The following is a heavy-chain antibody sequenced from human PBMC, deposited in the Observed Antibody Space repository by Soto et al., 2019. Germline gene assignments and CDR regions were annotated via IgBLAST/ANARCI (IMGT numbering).Heavy chain of an antibody. J-gene: IGHJ5*02. D-gene: IGHD3-9*01. CDR1: GGSISSSTYY. Sequence: QLQLQESGPGLVKPSETLSLTCTVSGGSISSSTYYWGWIRQPPGKGLEWIGSIYFRGSTYYNPSLKSRVTVSVDTSKKQFSLKLHSVTAADTAVYYCARAILTGYYPAGWFDPWGQGTLVTVSS. CDR3: ARAILTGYYPAGWFDP. V-gene: IGHV4-39*01. CDR2: IYFRGST.